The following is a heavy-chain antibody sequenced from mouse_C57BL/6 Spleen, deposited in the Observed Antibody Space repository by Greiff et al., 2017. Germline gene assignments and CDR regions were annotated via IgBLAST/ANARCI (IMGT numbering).Heavy chain of an antibody. CDR3: ARRGTGYYFDY. CDR1: GYTFTSYW. Sequence: VQLQQPGAELVKPGASVKLSCKASGYTFTSYWMQWVKQRPGQGLEWIGEIDPSDSYTNYNQKFKGKATLTVDTSSSTAYMQRSSLTSEDSAVYYCARRGTGYYFDYWGQGTTLTVSS. J-gene: IGHJ2*01. D-gene: IGHD2-14*01. CDR2: IDPSDSYT. V-gene: IGHV1-50*01.